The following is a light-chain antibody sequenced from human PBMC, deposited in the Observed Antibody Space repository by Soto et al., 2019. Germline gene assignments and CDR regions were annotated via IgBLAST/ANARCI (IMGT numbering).Light chain of an antibody. V-gene: IGLV1-51*01. CDR2: DNN. CDR3: GTWDSSLSAVV. J-gene: IGLJ2*01. CDR1: SSNIGNNY. Sequence: QAVVTQPPSVSAAPGQKVTISCSGSSSNIGNNYVSWYQQVPGTAPKLLIYDNNKRPSGIPDRFSGSKSGTSATLGITGLQTGDEADYYCGTWDSSLSAVVFGGGTKLTVL.